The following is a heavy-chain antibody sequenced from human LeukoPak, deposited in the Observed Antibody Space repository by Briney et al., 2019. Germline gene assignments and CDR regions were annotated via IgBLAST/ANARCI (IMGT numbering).Heavy chain of an antibody. D-gene: IGHD6-13*01. CDR1: GYTFTSYG. CDR3: AREGWGIAAAGRDFDY. V-gene: IGHV1-18*01. CDR2: ISAYNGNT. J-gene: IGHJ4*02. Sequence: ASVMVSCKASGYTFTSYGISWVRQAPGQGLEWMGWISAYNGNTNYAQKLQGRVTMTTDTSTSTAYMELRSLRSDDTAVYYCAREGWGIAAAGRDFDYWGQGTLVTVSS.